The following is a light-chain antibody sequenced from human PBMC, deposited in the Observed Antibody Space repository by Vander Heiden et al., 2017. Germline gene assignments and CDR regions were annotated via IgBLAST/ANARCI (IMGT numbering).Light chain of an antibody. CDR1: NLRSFY. CDR3: NSRDSSGNHLVV. Sequence: SSELTQDPAVSVALGQTVRITCQGDNLRSFYASWYQQKPGQAPVLVIYDKNNRPSGIPDRFSGSSSGNTASLTITGAQAEDEADYYCNSRDSSGNHLVVFGGGTKLTVL. V-gene: IGLV3-19*01. CDR2: DKN. J-gene: IGLJ2*01.